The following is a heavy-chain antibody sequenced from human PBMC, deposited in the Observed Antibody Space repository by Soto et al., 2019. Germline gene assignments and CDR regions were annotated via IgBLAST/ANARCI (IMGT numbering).Heavy chain of an antibody. Sequence: GGSLRLSCAASGFTFGASVIHWVRQAPGKGLEWVAVMSEDGGVIYYADSVKGRFTISRDNSKSTQYLQMDSLRAEDTAVYYCARRHCSRVHCNGNDAFDVWGQGTMVTVSS. V-gene: IGHV3-30-3*01. J-gene: IGHJ3*01. D-gene: IGHD2-15*01. CDR1: GFTFGASV. CDR2: MSEDGGVI. CDR3: ARRHCSRVHCNGNDAFDV.